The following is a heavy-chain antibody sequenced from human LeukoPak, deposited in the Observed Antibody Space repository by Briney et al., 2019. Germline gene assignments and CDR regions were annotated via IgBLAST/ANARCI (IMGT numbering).Heavy chain of an antibody. D-gene: IGHD3-10*01. CDR3: ARDFRNVLLWFGELLYLDH. CDR2: INPSGGST. J-gene: IGHJ5*02. Sequence: ASVRVSCKASGYTFTSYYMHWVRQAPGQGLEWLGIINPSGGSTSYAQKFQGRVTMTRDTSTSTVYMELSSLRSEDTAVYYCARDFRNVLLWFGELLYLDHWGQGTLVTVSS. V-gene: IGHV1-46*01. CDR1: GYTFTSYY.